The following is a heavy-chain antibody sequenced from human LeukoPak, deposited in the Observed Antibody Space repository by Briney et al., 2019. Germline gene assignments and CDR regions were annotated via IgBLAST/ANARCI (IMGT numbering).Heavy chain of an antibody. V-gene: IGHV4-61*01. CDR1: GGSVSSGSYY. Sequence: SETLSLTCTVSGGSVSSGSYYWSWIRQPPGKGLEWIGYIYYSGSTNYNPSLKSRVTISVDTSKNQFSLKLSSVTAADTAVYYCARDPGYYGMDVWGKGTTVPVSS. J-gene: IGHJ6*04. CDR2: IYYSGST. CDR3: ARDPGYYGMDV.